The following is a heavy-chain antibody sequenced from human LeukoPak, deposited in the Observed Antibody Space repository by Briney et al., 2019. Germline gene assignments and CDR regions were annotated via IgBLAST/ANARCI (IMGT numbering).Heavy chain of an antibody. J-gene: IGHJ4*02. Sequence: PVGSLRLSCAVSRITFSNAWPSWVRQAPGKGLEWVGRIKSKAEGETKEYAASVKCRFTISRADSKSRLYLQMSSPQTQDSAVYYCATGIVTGSSRWGQGTLVAVSS. CDR3: ATGIVTGSSR. CDR2: IKSKAEGETK. V-gene: IGHV3-15*01. D-gene: IGHD1-20*01. CDR1: RITFSNAW.